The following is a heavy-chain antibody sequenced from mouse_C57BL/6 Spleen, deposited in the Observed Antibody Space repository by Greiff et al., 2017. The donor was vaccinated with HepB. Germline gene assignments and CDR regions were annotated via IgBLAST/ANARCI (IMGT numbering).Heavy chain of an antibody. Sequence: DVMLVESGEGLVKPGGSLKLSCAASGFTFSSYAMSWVRQTPEKRLEWVAYISSGGDYIYYADTVKGRFTISRDNARNTLYLQMSSLKSEDTAMYYCTRDPSSKAMDYWGQGTSVTVSS. J-gene: IGHJ4*01. V-gene: IGHV5-9-1*02. CDR1: GFTFSSYA. CDR2: ISSGGDYI. CDR3: TRDPSSKAMDY.